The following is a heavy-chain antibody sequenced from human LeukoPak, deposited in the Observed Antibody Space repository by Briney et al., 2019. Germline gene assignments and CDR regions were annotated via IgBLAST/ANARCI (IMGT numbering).Heavy chain of an antibody. Sequence: ASVKVSCKAPGYTFTSYDINWVRQATGQGLEWMGWMNPNSGNTGYAQKFQGRVTMTRNTSISTAYMELSSLRSEDTAVYYCARAQRYCTNGVCYTGSWFDPWGQGTLVTVSS. CDR2: MNPNSGNT. J-gene: IGHJ5*02. V-gene: IGHV1-8*01. D-gene: IGHD2-8*01. CDR3: ARAQRYCTNGVCYTGSWFDP. CDR1: GYTFTSYD.